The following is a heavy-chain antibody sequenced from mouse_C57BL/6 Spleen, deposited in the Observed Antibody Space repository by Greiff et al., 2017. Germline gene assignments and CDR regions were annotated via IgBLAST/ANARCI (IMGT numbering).Heavy chain of an antibody. D-gene: IGHD5-1*01. J-gene: IGHJ3*01. CDR3: AREYGFAY. CDR1: GYTFTSYW. CDR2: IDPSDSYT. V-gene: IGHV1-50*01. Sequence: QVQLQQPGAELVKPGASVKLSCKASGYTFTSYWMQWVKQRPGQGLEWIGEIDPSDSYTNYNQKFKGKATLTVDTSSSPAYMQLSSLTSEDSAVYYCAREYGFAYWGQGTLLTVSA.